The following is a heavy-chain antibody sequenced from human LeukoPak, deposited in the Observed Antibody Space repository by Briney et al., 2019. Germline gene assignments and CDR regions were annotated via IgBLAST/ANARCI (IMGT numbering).Heavy chain of an antibody. V-gene: IGHV4-61*02. CDR2: IYTSGRT. CDR1: GGSISSGSYY. CDR3: ARDDRYYFDY. Sequence: SQTLSLTCTVSGGSISSGSYYWRWIRQSAGTGLEWIGRIYTSGRTTYIPSLKSRVTISVDMPKNQFSLKLSSVTAADTAVYYCARDDRYYFDYWGQGTLVTVSS. D-gene: IGHD3-22*01. J-gene: IGHJ4*02.